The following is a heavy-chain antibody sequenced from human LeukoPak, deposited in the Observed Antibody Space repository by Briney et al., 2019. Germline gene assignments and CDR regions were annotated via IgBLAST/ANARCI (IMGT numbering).Heavy chain of an antibody. V-gene: IGHV3-30*02. CDR2: IRYDGSKK. D-gene: IGHD6-19*01. CDR1: GFTFSSYG. J-gene: IGHJ3*02. CDR3: ATDTRSGWYDAFDI. Sequence: PGGSLRLSCAASGFTFSSYGMHWVRQAPGKGLEWVAFIRYDGSKKYYADSVKGRFTISRDNSKNTLYLQMNSLRAEDTAVYYCATDTRSGWYDAFDIWGQGTMVTVSS.